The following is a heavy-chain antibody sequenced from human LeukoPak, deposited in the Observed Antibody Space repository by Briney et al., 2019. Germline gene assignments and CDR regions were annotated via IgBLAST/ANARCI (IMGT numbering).Heavy chain of an antibody. J-gene: IGHJ4*02. CDR2: ISGSGGST. V-gene: IGHV3-23*01. Sequence: GGSLRLSCAASGFTFSSYAMSWVRQAPGKGLEGVSAISGSGGSTYYADSVKGRFTISRDNSKNTLYLQINSLRAEDTAVYYCAKFRQWLVQFDYWGQETLVTVSS. CDR3: AKFRQWLVQFDY. CDR1: GFTFSSYA. D-gene: IGHD6-19*01.